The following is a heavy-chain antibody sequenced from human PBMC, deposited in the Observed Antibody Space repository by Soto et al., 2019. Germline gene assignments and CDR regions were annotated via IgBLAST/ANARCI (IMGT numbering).Heavy chain of an antibody. CDR1: GYTFTSYG. Sequence: ASVKVSCKASGYTFTSYGISWVRQAPGQGLEWMGWISAYNGNTNYAQKLQGRVTMTTDTSTSTAYMELRSLRSDDTAVYYCARDMTTVTKIDFDYWGQGTLVTVSS. CDR2: ISAYNGNT. V-gene: IGHV1-18*01. D-gene: IGHD4-17*01. J-gene: IGHJ4*02. CDR3: ARDMTTVTKIDFDY.